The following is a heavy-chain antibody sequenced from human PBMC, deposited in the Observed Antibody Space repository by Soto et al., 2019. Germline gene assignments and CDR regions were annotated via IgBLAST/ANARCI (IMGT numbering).Heavy chain of an antibody. CDR3: ARRGSTVTFTN. V-gene: IGHV3-11*01. Sequence: QVQLVESGGGLVKPGGSLRLSCAASGFTFSDYYMTWIRQAPGKGLEWISYMSSAGGATSYADSVKGRFTVSRDNAKNSLFLHMNNLSAEDTAVYYCARRGSTVTFTNWGQGTLVTVSP. D-gene: IGHD4-17*01. J-gene: IGHJ4*02. CDR2: MSSAGGAT. CDR1: GFTFSDYY.